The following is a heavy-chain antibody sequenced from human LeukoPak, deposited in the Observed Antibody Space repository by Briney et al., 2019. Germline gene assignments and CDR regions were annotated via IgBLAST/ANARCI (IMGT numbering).Heavy chain of an antibody. Sequence: GGSLRLSCAASGFTFSDYYMSWIRQAPGKGLEWVSYISSSGSTTYYADSVKGRFTISRDNAKNSLYLQMNSLRAEDTAVYYCASLVYYDSSGYYYEHWYFDLWGRGTWSLSPQ. J-gene: IGHJ2*01. CDR3: ASLVYYDSSGYYYEHWYFDL. CDR2: ISSSGSTT. V-gene: IGHV3-11*04. D-gene: IGHD3-22*01. CDR1: GFTFSDYY.